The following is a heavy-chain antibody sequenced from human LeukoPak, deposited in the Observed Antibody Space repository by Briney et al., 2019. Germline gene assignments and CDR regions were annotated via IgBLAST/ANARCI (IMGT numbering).Heavy chain of an antibody. Sequence: SETLSLTCTVSGGSISSSSYYWGWIRQPPGKGLEWIGSIYYSGSTYYNPSLKSRVTISVDMSKNQFSLKLSSVTAADTAVYYCARDYDIAVAGTGFRWFDPWGQGTLVTVSS. J-gene: IGHJ5*02. CDR3: ARDYDIAVAGTGFRWFDP. D-gene: IGHD6-19*01. CDR1: GGSISSSSYY. CDR2: IYYSGST. V-gene: IGHV4-39*07.